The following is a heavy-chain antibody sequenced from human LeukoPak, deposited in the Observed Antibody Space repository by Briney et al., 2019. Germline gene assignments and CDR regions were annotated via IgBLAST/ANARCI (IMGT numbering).Heavy chain of an antibody. CDR1: GYTFTSYG. D-gene: IGHD6-19*01. V-gene: IGHV1-18*01. CDR3: ARDLYSSGWYHLDY. CDR2: ISAYNGNT. J-gene: IGHJ4*02. Sequence: ASVKVSCKASGYTFTSYGISWVRQAPGQGLEWMGWISAYNGNTNYAQKLQGRVTMTTDTSTSTAYMELRSLRSDDTAVYYCARDLYSSGWYHLDYWGQGTLVTVSS.